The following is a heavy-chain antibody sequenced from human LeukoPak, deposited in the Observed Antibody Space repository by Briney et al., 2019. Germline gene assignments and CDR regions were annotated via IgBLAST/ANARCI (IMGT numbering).Heavy chain of an antibody. CDR2: IRYDGTSK. V-gene: IGHV3-30*02. CDR1: GFAFSTYG. D-gene: IGHD6-19*01. Sequence: GVSLRLSCAASGFAFSTYGMHWVRQAPDRGLEWVAFIRYDGTSKYYADSVKGRFTISRDNSKNTLYLEMNSLRAEDTAVYYCAKGYSSGWKVDFWGQGTLATVSS. J-gene: IGHJ4*02. CDR3: AKGYSSGWKVDF.